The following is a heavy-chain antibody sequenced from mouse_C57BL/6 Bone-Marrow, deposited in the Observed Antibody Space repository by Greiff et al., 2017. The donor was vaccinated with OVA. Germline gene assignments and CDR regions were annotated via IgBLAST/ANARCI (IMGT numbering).Heavy chain of an antibody. J-gene: IGHJ1*03. CDR1: GYTFTSYW. Sequence: QVHVKQSGAELVRPGSSVKLSCKASGYTFTSYWMHWVKQRPIQGLEWIGNIDPSDSETHYNQKFKDKATLTVDKSSSTAYMQLSSLTSEDSAVYYCARGGSYEGWYFDVWGTGTTVTVSS. CDR3: ARGGSYEGWYFDV. V-gene: IGHV1-52*01. D-gene: IGHD2-12*01. CDR2: IDPSDSET.